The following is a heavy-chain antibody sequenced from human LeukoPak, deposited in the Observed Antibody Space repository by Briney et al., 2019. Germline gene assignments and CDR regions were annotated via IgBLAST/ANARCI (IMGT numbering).Heavy chain of an antibody. D-gene: IGHD2-2*01. V-gene: IGHV1-69*04. CDR1: GGTFGSYA. Sequence: SVKVSCKASGGTFGSYAISWVRQAPGQGLEWMGRIIPIFGIANYAQKFQGRVTITADKSTSTAYMELSSLRSEDTAVYYCARDSGSSTSCCYYYYYGMDVWGQGTTVTVSS. CDR3: ARDSGSSTSCCYYYYYGMDV. CDR2: IIPIFGIA. J-gene: IGHJ6*02.